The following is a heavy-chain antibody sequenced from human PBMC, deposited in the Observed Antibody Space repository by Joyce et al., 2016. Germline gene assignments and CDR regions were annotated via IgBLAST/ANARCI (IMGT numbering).Heavy chain of an antibody. CDR2: IEPIDSYT. Sequence: EVQLVQSGAGVKTPGESLRISCKGSGYNFTNYWRSWVRQMPGKGLEWMGRIEPIDSYTNYTPSFRGHVTISADKSITTAYLQWTSLKTSDAAMYYCARTSITLIRGVRGNCFDPWGQGTLVTVSA. CDR3: ARTSITLIRGVRGNCFDP. J-gene: IGHJ5*02. V-gene: IGHV5-10-1*03. D-gene: IGHD3-10*01. CDR1: GYNFTNYW.